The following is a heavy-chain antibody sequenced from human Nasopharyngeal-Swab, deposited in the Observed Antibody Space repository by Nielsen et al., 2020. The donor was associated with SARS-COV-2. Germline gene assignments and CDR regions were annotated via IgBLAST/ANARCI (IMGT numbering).Heavy chain of an antibody. Sequence: VRQAPGKGLEWVAVIWYDGSKKYYGDSGKGRFTISRDNSNDTTYLQMNSLRAEDTAVYYCARDRGTNEVDYWGQGTLVTVSS. V-gene: IGHV3-33*01. D-gene: IGHD3-10*01. J-gene: IGHJ4*02. CDR2: IWYDGSKK. CDR3: ARDRGTNEVDY.